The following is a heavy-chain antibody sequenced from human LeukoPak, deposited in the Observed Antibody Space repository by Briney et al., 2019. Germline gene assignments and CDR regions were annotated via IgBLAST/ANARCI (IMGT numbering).Heavy chain of an antibody. CDR3: ARGPYAYTSSATLGSYNWFDP. CDR2: IYPGDSDT. J-gene: IGHJ5*02. CDR1: GYSFPNYW. V-gene: IGHV5-51*01. Sequence: EESLKISCKGSGYSFPNYWIGWVRQMPGKGLEWMGIIYPGDSDTRYSPSFQDQVTISVDKSISTAYLQWSSMKASDTAMYYCARGPYAYTSSATLGSYNWFDPWGQGSLVTVSS. D-gene: IGHD2-2*02.